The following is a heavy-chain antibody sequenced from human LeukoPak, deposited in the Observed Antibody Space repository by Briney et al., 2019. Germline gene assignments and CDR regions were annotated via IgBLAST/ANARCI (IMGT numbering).Heavy chain of an antibody. CDR3: ARGGIGTFDI. V-gene: IGHV3-21*01. CDR2: ISSSSDYI. D-gene: IGHD2/OR15-2a*01. CDR1: GFTFNSYS. Sequence: GGSLRLSCAASGFTFNSYSLNWVRQAPGKGLEWVSSISSSSDYIYYADSVQGRFTISRDNAKNSLYLQMNSLRAEDTAVYYCARGGIGTFDIWGQGTMVTVSS. J-gene: IGHJ3*02.